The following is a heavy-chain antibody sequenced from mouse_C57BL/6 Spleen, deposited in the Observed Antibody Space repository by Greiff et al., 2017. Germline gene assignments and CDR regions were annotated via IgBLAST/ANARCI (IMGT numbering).Heavy chain of an antibody. V-gene: IGHV5-4*01. Sequence: EVKLEESGGGLVKPGGSLKLSCAASGFTFSSYAMSWVRQTPEKRLEWVATISDGGSYTYYPDNVKGRFTISRDNAKNNLYLQMSHLKSEDTAMYYCARDRGGYPYAMDYWGQGTSVTVSS. J-gene: IGHJ4*01. CDR2: ISDGGSYT. CDR3: ARDRGGYPYAMDY. CDR1: GFTFSSYA. D-gene: IGHD2-2*01.